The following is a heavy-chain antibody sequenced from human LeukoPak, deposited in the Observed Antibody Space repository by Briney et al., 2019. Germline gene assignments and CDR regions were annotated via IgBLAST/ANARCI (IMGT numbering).Heavy chain of an antibody. Sequence: SETLSLTCAVYGGSFSGYYWSWIRQPPGKGLEWIGEINHSGSTNYNPSLKSRVTISVDTSKNQFSLKVSSVTAADTAVYYCARGHPGLPSARRLFDLNLRAFDYWGQGTLVTVSS. CDR2: INHSGST. J-gene: IGHJ4*02. V-gene: IGHV4-34*01. CDR1: GGSFSGYY. CDR3: ARGHPGLPSARRLFDLNLRAFDY. D-gene: IGHD2-15*01.